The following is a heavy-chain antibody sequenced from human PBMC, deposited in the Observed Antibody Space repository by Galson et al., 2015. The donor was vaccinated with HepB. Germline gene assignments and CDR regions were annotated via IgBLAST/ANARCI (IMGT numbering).Heavy chain of an antibody. CDR2: IYSDGTT. J-gene: IGHJ4*01. V-gene: IGHV4-4*09. CDR1: VSIGTYY. Sequence: VSIGTYYWSWFRQSPGKRMEWLGYIYSDGTTTYSPSLKSRISISVDTAKRRLSLTVRSVTAADTAVYSCASHPDYGDYWGQGTLVTVSS. CDR3: ASHPDYGDY.